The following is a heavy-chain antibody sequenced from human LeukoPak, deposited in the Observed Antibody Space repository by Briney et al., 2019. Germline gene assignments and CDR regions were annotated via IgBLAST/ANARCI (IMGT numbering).Heavy chain of an antibody. CDR2: IQYDGSKK. V-gene: IGHV3-30*02. Sequence: VGSLRLSCVASGFTFSSNGMHWVRQAPGKGLEWVTFIQYDGSKKYYADSVKGRFTISRDNSKNTLYLQMNSLRAEDTAVYYCAKDQTRGYSSSWYDYWGQGTLVTVSS. CDR3: AKDQTRGYSSSWYDY. CDR1: GFTFSSNG. J-gene: IGHJ4*02. D-gene: IGHD6-13*01.